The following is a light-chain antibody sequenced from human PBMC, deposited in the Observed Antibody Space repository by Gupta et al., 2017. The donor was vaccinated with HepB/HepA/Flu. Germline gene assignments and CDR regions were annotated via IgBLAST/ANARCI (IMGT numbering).Light chain of an antibody. CDR2: DVS. J-gene: IGLJ1*01. Sequence: GTSSDVGGYNYVSWYQQHPGKAPKFMIYDVSNRPSGVSNRFSGSKSGNTASLTISGLQAEDEADYYCSSYTSSSTQVFGTGTEVTVL. V-gene: IGLV2-14*03. CDR3: SSYTSSSTQV. CDR1: SSDVGGYNY.